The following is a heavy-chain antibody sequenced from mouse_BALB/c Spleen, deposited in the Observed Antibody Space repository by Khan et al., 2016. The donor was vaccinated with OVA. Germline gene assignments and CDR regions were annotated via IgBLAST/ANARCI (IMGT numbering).Heavy chain of an antibody. D-gene: IGHD4-1*01. J-gene: IGHJ3*01. CDR2: ISSGGDYT. CDR3: ASHLTGSFAY. Sequence: VQLKESGGDLVKPGGSLKLSCAASGFSFSSYSMSWVRQTPDKRLEWVATISSGGDYTYYPDIVKGRFTISRDNAKNTLYLQMSSLKSEDTAMYYGASHLTGSFAYWGQGILVTVS. CDR1: GFSFSSYS. V-gene: IGHV5-6*01.